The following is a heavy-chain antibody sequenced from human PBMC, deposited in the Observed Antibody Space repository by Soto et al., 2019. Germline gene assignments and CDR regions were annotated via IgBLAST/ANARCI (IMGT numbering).Heavy chain of an antibody. Sequence: PGGSLRLSCAASGFTFSSYDMNWVRQAPGKGLEWVSTISGGGSSTFYADAVKGRFTISRDNSENTLYLQMNSLRAEDTAVYYWVKGARLYYYYGMAVWGKGTPVTVSS. J-gene: IGHJ6*04. D-gene: IGHD3-22*01. CDR1: GFTFSSYD. CDR2: ISGGGSST. CDR3: VKGARLYYYYGMAV. V-gene: IGHV3-23*01.